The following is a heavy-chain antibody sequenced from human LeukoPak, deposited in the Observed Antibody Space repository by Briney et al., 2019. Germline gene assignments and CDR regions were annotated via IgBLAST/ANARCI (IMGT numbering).Heavy chain of an antibody. CDR1: GVSISTYY. Sequence: PSETLSLTCTVSGVSISTYYWSWIRQPPGKGLEWIGYIYYSGTTNYNPSLKSRVTISIDTSKKQFSLKLTSVTAADTAVYYCARVSSSWYQDWYFDLWGRGTLVTVSS. J-gene: IGHJ2*01. D-gene: IGHD6-13*01. V-gene: IGHV4-59*12. CDR3: ARVSSSWYQDWYFDL. CDR2: IYYSGTT.